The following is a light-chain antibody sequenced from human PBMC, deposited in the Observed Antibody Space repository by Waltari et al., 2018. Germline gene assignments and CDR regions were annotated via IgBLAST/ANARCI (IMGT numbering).Light chain of an antibody. V-gene: IGLV3-25*03. CDR3: QSADRSGSYLV. J-gene: IGLJ2*01. Sequence: SYELTQPPSVSVSPGQTATIICSGDALPDQYAYWYQQKPGQAPVMVIYKDTERPSGIPERFSGSSARTEVTFTISGVQAEDEADFYCQSADRSGSYLVFGGGTKLTVL. CDR1: ALPDQY. CDR2: KDT.